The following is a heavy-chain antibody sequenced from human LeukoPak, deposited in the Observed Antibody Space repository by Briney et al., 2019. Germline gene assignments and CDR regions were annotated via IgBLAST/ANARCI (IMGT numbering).Heavy chain of an antibody. CDR2: ISSSSSYI. CDR3: ARGLSYYDILTGYYKPYDY. D-gene: IGHD3-9*01. J-gene: IGHJ4*02. Sequence: GGSLRLSCAASGFTFSRYSMNWVRQAPGKGLEWVSSISSSSSYIYYADSVKGRFTISRDNAKNSLYLQMNSLRAEDTAVYYCARGLSYYDILTGYYKPYDYWGQGALVTVS. V-gene: IGHV3-21*01. CDR1: GFTFSRYS.